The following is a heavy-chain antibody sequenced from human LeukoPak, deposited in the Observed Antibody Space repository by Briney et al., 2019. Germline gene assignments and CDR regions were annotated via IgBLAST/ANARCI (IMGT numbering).Heavy chain of an antibody. Sequence: SETLSLTCTVSGGSISSYYWSWLRQPPGKGLEWIGYIYYSGSTNYNPSVKSRVTMSVDTSKNQFSLKLNSVTAADTAVYYCATLWRLGASTGEAFDIWGQGTMVTVSS. CDR2: IYYSGST. CDR3: ATLWRLGASTGEAFDI. J-gene: IGHJ3*02. V-gene: IGHV4-59*01. CDR1: GGSISSYY. D-gene: IGHD1-26*01.